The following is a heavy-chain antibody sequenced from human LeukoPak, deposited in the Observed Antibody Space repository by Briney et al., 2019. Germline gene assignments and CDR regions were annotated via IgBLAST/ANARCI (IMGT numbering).Heavy chain of an antibody. J-gene: IGHJ3*02. CDR3: ARGKRRYYYDSSDAFDI. D-gene: IGHD3-22*01. Sequence: GGSLRLSCAASGFTFSDYYMGWIRQAPGKGLEWVSYISSSGSTIYYADSVKGRFTISRDNAKNSLYLQMNSLRAEDTAVYYCARGKRRYYYDSSDAFDIWGQGTMVTVSS. CDR2: ISSSGSTI. V-gene: IGHV3-11*04. CDR1: GFTFSDYY.